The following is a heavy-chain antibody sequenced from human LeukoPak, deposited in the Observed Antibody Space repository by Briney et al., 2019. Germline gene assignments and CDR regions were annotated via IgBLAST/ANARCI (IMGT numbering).Heavy chain of an antibody. D-gene: IGHD2-2*03. CDR3: ARDLIGWSLDP. CDR2: VDNDGWAT. CDR1: GFSLSSFE. V-gene: IGHV3-48*03. Sequence: GGSLRLSCAASGFSLSSFEMNWVRQAPGKGLEWISYVDNDGWATSYYADSVKGRFTITRDDAKSSLYLQMDSLTVEDTAVYYCARDLIGWSLDPWGQGTLVTVSS. J-gene: IGHJ5*02.